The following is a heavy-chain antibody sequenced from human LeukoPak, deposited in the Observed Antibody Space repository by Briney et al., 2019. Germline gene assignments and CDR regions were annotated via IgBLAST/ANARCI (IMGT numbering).Heavy chain of an antibody. CDR2: INTNTGNL. Sequence: ASVKVSCKASGYTFTSYAMNWVRQAPGQGLEWMGWINTNTGNLTYAQGFTGRFVFSLDTSVSTAYLQISSLKAEDTAVYYCARVGIEMATISFDYWGQGTLVTVSS. J-gene: IGHJ4*02. D-gene: IGHD5-24*01. CDR3: ARVGIEMATISFDY. CDR1: GYTFTSYA. V-gene: IGHV7-4-1*02.